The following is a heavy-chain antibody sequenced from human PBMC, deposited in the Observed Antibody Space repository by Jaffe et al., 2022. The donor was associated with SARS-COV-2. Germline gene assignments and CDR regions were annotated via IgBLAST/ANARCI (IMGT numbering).Heavy chain of an antibody. J-gene: IGHJ4*02. CDR3: AGFGEFTYLDY. D-gene: IGHD3-10*01. CDR2: IYYSGST. CDR1: GGSISSYY. Sequence: QVQLQESGPGLVKPSETLSLTCTVSGGSISSYYWSWIRQPPGKGLEWIGYIYYSGSTNYNPSLKSRVTISVDTSKNQFSLKLSSVTAADTAVYYCAGFGEFTYLDYWGQGTLVTVSS. V-gene: IGHV4-59*01.